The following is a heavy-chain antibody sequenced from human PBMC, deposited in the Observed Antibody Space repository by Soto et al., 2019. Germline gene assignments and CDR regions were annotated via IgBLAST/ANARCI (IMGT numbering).Heavy chain of an antibody. D-gene: IGHD1-26*01. CDR1: GDSVSSNSAA. Sequence: QVQLQQSGPGLVKPSQTLSLTCAISGDSVSSNSAAWNWIRQSPSRGLEWLGRTYYRSKWYNDYAVSVKSRITINPDTSKNQFSLQLNSVTPEDTAVYYCARGERWELPSDAGAFDYWGQGTLVTVSS. CDR3: ARGERWELPSDAGAFDY. V-gene: IGHV6-1*01. J-gene: IGHJ4*02. CDR2: TYYRSKWYN.